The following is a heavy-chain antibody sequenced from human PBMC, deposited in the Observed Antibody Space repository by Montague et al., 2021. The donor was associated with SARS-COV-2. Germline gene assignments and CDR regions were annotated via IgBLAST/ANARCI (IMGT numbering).Heavy chain of an antibody. V-gene: IGHV4-39*07. CDR3: ARDDIVLQGVTKGMDV. CDR1: GGSISSSNYY. D-gene: IGHD3-10*01. Sequence: SETLSLTCTVSGGSISSSNYYWGWIRQPPGKGLGWIGNMYYSGSTYYNPSLKSRVTISIDTPKNQFSLKLSSVTAADTAVYYCARDDIVLQGVTKGMDVWGQGTTVTVSS. J-gene: IGHJ6*02. CDR2: MYYSGST.